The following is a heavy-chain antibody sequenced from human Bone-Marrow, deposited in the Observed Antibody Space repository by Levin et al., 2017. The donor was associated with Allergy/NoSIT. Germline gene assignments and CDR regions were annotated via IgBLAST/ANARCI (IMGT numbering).Heavy chain of an antibody. CDR3: ARVGRYYNVCTGGLHHYYQYMDV. CDR1: GGSFSDYY. V-gene: IGHV4-34*01. D-gene: IGHD1-26*01. Sequence: SQTLSLTCAVYGGSFSDYYWTWVRQAPGKGLEWIGEISPSGSANSNPSLESRVTLSIDTSKSQFSLKLSSVTAADTAVYYCARVGRYYNVCTGGLHHYYQYMDVWGKGTTVAVSS. CDR2: ISPSGSA. J-gene: IGHJ6*03.